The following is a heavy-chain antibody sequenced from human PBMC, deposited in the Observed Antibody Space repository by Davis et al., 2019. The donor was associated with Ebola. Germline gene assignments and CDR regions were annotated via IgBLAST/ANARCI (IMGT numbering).Heavy chain of an antibody. V-gene: IGHV4-59*01. J-gene: IGHJ4*02. CDR2: IYYSGIT. CDR3: ARGNSDYGEFDY. Sequence: SETLSLTCTVSGGSISSSYWSWIRQPPGERLEWIGYIYYSGITSYNPSRKSRVAISLQTSKNQFSLRLSSVTAADTAVYYCARGNSDYGEFDYWGQGTLVAVSS. CDR1: GGSISSSY. D-gene: IGHD4-17*01.